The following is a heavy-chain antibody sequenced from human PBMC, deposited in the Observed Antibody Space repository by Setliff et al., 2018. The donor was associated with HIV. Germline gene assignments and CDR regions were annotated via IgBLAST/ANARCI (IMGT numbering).Heavy chain of an antibody. V-gene: IGHV4-39*02. J-gene: IGHJ3*02. CDR1: DASISTSNFL. CDR3: ARLFQWMSYSFDI. CDR2: SYYSSRT. D-gene: IGHD5-12*01. Sequence: SETLSLTCTVSDASISTSNFLWGWIRQSPGKGLEWIGSSYYSSRTYYNPSLKNRVTISADTSKNHLSLKLTSLTAADTAVYYCARLFQWMSYSFDIWGQGTVVTVSS.